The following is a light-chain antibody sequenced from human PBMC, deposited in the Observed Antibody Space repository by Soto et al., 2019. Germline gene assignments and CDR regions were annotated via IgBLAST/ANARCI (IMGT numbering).Light chain of an antibody. J-gene: IGKJ3*01. V-gene: IGKV1-5*01. CDR3: QQYNSYSP. CDR1: QSISSW. Sequence: DIQMTQSPSTLSASVGDRVTITCRASQSISSWLAWYQQKPGKAPKLLIYDASSLESGVTSRFSGSGSGTEFTLTISSLQPDDFATYYCQQYNSYSPFCPGTKVDIK. CDR2: DAS.